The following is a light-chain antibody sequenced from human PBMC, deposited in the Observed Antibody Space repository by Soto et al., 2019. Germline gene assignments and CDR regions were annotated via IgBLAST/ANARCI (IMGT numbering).Light chain of an antibody. CDR3: QRRTNWPALM. CDR2: DAS. J-gene: IGKJ4*02. Sequence: EIVLTQSPATLSLSPGERATLSCRASQSVDYYLAWYQQKPGQAPRLLIYDASKRATGIPARFSGSGSGAVFTLAYSCLEREEFAVYECQRRTNWPALMFGGGTKVEIK. CDR1: QSVDYY. V-gene: IGKV3-11*01.